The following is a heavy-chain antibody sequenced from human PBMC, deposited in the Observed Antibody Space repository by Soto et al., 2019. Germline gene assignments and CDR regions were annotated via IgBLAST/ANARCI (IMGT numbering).Heavy chain of an antibody. CDR1: GFTFNTYS. D-gene: IGHD4-17*01. CDR2: IWYDGTQK. Sequence: GGSLRLSCGASGFTFNTYSMHWVRQPPGKGLEWLAAIWYDGTQKYYADSVKGRFIISRDNSKKTLYLEMNSLRAEDTAVYYCARAGGTTVTGLWHFDSWGQGTLVTVSS. V-gene: IGHV3-33*01. CDR3: ARAGGTTVTGLWHFDS. J-gene: IGHJ4*02.